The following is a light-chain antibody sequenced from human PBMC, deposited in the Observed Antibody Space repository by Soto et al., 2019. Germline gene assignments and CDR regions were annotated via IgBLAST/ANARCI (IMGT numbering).Light chain of an antibody. V-gene: IGLV1-44*01. CDR2: SNN. Sequence: QSVLTQPPSASGTPGQRVTISCSGSNSDIGSNTVNWYQQFPGAAPKLLIYSNNQRPSGVPDRFSGSKSGTSASLAISGPQSEDDADYYCATWDDSLFGHVFGTGTKVTVL. CDR3: ATWDDSLFGHV. CDR1: NSDIGSNT. J-gene: IGLJ1*01.